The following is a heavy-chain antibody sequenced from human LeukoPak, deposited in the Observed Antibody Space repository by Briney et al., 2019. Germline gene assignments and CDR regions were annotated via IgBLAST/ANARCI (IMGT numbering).Heavy chain of an antibody. CDR1: GFTFSSYW. J-gene: IGHJ4*02. Sequence: GGSLRLSCAASGFTFSSYWMSWVRQAPGKGLEWVANIKQDGSEKYYVDSVKGRFTISRDNAKNSLYLQMNSLRAEDTALYYCARLGADQWELLVGGEYYFDYWGQGTLVTVSS. V-gene: IGHV3-7*03. CDR2: IKQDGSEK. D-gene: IGHD1-26*01. CDR3: ARLGADQWELLVGGEYYFDY.